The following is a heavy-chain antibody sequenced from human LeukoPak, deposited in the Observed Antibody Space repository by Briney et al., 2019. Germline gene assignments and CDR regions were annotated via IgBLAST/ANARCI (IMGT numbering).Heavy chain of an antibody. V-gene: IGHV3-21*04. CDR2: ITSSSSYK. Sequence: PGGSLRLSCAAPGFTFSNYNMNWVRQAPGKGLEWISSITSSSSYKFYADSVKGRFTISRDNSKNTLYLQMNSLRAEDTALYYCARAPDSSGYIYDAFDIWGQGTMVTVSS. CDR3: ARAPDSSGYIYDAFDI. D-gene: IGHD3-22*01. CDR1: GFTFSNYN. J-gene: IGHJ3*02.